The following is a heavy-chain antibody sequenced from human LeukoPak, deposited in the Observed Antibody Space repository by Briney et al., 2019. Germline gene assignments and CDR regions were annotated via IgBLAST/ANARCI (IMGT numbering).Heavy chain of an antibody. V-gene: IGHV3-30-3*01. CDR1: GFTFSSYA. J-gene: IGHJ5*02. CDR3: ARDQSAVPAAIPGGWFDP. D-gene: IGHD2-2*01. CDR2: ISYDGSNK. Sequence: GGSLRLSCAASGFTFSSYAMHWVRQAPGKGLEWVAVISYDGSNKYYADSVKGRFTISRDNSKNTLYLQMNSLRAEDTAVYYCARDQSAVPAAIPGGWFDPWGQGTLVSVSS.